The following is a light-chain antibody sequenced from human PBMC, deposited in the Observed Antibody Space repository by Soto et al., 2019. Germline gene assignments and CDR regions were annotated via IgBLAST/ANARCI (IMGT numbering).Light chain of an antibody. CDR3: QHYSDSSGYT. CDR2: DAS. J-gene: IGKJ2*01. V-gene: IGKV1-5*01. CDR1: QCISNW. Sequence: DIQMTQSPSTLSASVGDRVTITCRASQCISNWLAWYQQKPGKAPNLLIYDASSLESWDPSRFSGSASGTEFPLTISSLQADDFATHYCQHYSDSSGYTFGQGTRLESK.